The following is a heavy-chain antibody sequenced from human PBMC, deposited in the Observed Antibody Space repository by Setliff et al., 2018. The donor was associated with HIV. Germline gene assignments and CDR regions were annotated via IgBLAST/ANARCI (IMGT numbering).Heavy chain of an antibody. J-gene: IGHJ6*03. D-gene: IGHD2-21*01. CDR1: GFTFNNAW. CDR3: AKRRVCNTSCYIVDYMDV. Sequence: PGGSLRLSCAASGFTFNNAWMTWVRQAPGKGLEWVGHIKSKTDGGTTDYAAPVKGRFTISRDDSKTTLYLQLNSLRAEDTAIYYCAKRRVCNTSCYIVDYMDVWGKGTTVTVSS. CDR2: IKSKTDGGTT. V-gene: IGHV3-15*01.